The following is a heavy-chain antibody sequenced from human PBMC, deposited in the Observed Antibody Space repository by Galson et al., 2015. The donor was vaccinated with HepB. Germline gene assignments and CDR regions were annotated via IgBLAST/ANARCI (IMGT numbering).Heavy chain of an antibody. CDR3: ARLRGDRASFDY. CDR1: GGSISSYY. J-gene: IGHJ4*02. CDR2: IYYSGST. D-gene: IGHD3-3*01. Sequence: SETLSLTCTVSGGSISSYYWSWIRQPPGKGLEWIGYIYYSGSTNYNPSLKSRVTISVDTSKNQFSLKLSSVTAADTAVYYRARLRGDRASFDYWGQGTLVTVSS. V-gene: IGHV4-59*01.